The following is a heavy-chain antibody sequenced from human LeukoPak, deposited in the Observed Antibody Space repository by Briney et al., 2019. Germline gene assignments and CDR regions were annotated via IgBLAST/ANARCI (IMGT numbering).Heavy chain of an antibody. V-gene: IGHV4-59*08. CDR2: IYYSGST. D-gene: IGHD3-10*01. CDR3: ARQDYGDLSMVRGVMDH. CDR1: GGSISSYY. Sequence: SETLSLTCTVSGGSISSYYWSWIRQPPGKGLEWIGYIYYSGSTNYNPSLKSRVTISVDTSKNQFSLKLSSVTAADTAVYYCARQDYGDLSMVRGVMDHWGQGTLVTVSS. J-gene: IGHJ4*02.